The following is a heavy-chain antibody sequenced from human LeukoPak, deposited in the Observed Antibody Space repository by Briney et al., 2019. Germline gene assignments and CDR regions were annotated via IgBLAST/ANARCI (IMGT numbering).Heavy chain of an antibody. V-gene: IGHV4-30-2*01. CDR1: GGSISSGGYS. Sequence: SETLSLTCAVSGGSISSGGYSWSWIRQPPGKGLEWIGHIYHSGSTYYNPSLKSRVTISVDRSKNQFSLKLSSVTAADTAVYYCARDHRGIGYSYGRYWYFDLWGRGTLVTVSS. CDR3: ARDHRGIGYSYGRYWYFDL. D-gene: IGHD5-18*01. CDR2: IYHSGST. J-gene: IGHJ2*01.